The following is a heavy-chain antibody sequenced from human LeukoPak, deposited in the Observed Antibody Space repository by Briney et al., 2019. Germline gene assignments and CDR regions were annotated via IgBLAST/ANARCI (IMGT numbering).Heavy chain of an antibody. CDR3: ARGLFGSGYCPDY. V-gene: IGHV3-33*08. D-gene: IGHD2-15*01. Sequence: GGSLRLSCTAPGFTFSSYAIHWIRQAPGKGLEWVALVWQDGSNKYYADSLKGRFTISRDNSKNTVYLQMNSLRAEDTAVYYCARGLFGSGYCPDYWGQGTLVTVSS. CDR1: GFTFSSYA. J-gene: IGHJ4*02. CDR2: VWQDGSNK.